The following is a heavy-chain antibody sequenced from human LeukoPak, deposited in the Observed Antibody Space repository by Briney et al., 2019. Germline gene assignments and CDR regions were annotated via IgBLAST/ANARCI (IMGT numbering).Heavy chain of an antibody. Sequence: GGSLRLSCAASGFSFSSYSMNWVRQAPGKGREWVSSISSSSSYIYYADSVKGRFTISRDNAKNSLYLQMNSLRAEDTAVYYCARDDAYSSSWYYWGQGTLVTVSS. J-gene: IGHJ4*02. CDR3: ARDDAYSSSWYY. V-gene: IGHV3-21*01. CDR2: ISSSSSYI. D-gene: IGHD6-13*01. CDR1: GFSFSSYS.